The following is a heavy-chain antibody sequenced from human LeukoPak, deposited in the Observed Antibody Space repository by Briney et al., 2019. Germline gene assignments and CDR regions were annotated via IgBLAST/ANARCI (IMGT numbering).Heavy chain of an antibody. CDR1: GFTFSSYA. CDR2: ISGSGGST. J-gene: IGHJ4*02. D-gene: IGHD2-15*01. Sequence: AGGSLRLSCAASGFTFSSYAMSWVRQAPGKGLEWVSAISGSGGSTYYADSVKGRFTISRDNSKNTLYLQMNSLRAEDTAVYYCAKVILVVVVAAKDYWGQGTLVTVSS. V-gene: IGHV3-23*01. CDR3: AKVILVVVVAAKDY.